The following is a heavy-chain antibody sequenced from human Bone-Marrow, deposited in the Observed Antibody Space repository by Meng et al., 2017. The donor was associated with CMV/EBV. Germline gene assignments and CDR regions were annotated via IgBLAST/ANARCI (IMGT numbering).Heavy chain of an antibody. CDR1: RYRFPTNW. V-gene: IGHV5-51*01. CDR2: IYPGDSDT. J-gene: IGHJ4*02. CDR3: ARLARNYYDSNAFQARGNY. D-gene: IGHD3-22*01. Sequence: KVSCKGSRYRFPTNWIDWVRQMPGNGVEWMGIIYPGDSDTRYSPSFQRQVTISADKSISTAYLQWSSLNASDTAMYYCARLARNYYDSNAFQARGNYWGQGTLVTVSS.